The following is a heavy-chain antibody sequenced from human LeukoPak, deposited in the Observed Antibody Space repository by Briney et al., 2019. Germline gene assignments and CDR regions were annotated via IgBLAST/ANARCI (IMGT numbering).Heavy chain of an antibody. Sequence: GASVKVSCKVSGYTLTELSMHWVRQAPGKGLEWMGGFDPEDGETIYPQKFQGRVTMTEDTSTDTAYMELSSLRSEDTAVYYCATRGYCSGGSCYGVDYYYYYGMDVWGQGTTVTVSS. CDR1: GYTLTELS. D-gene: IGHD2-15*01. CDR3: ATRGYCSGGSCYGVDYYYYYGMDV. V-gene: IGHV1-24*01. J-gene: IGHJ6*02. CDR2: FDPEDGET.